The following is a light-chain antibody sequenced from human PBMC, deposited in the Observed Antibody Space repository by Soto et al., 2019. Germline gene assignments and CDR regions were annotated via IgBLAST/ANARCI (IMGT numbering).Light chain of an antibody. Sequence: EIVLTQSPGTLSVSPGERATLSCRASQSVTSSYLAWYQQKPGQAPRLLIYGASSRATGIPDRFSGSGSGTDFTLTISRLEPEEFAVFYCQQYDSSPFTFGPGTKVDIK. CDR2: GAS. J-gene: IGKJ3*01. CDR1: QSVTSSY. V-gene: IGKV3-20*01. CDR3: QQYDSSPFT.